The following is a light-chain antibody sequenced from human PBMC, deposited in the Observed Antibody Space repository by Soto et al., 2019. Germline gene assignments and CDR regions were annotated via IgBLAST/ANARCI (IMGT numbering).Light chain of an antibody. J-gene: IGKJ4*01. V-gene: IGKV3-11*01. Sequence: ETVLTQSPAALSLSPGERATLSCRATQSISGELAWYKQKPGQAPRLLNYDTSNRATGIPARFSGSGSGTDFTLTISSLEPEDVAVYYCQQRRNWPLTFGGGTKVEIK. CDR1: QSISGE. CDR2: DTS. CDR3: QQRRNWPLT.